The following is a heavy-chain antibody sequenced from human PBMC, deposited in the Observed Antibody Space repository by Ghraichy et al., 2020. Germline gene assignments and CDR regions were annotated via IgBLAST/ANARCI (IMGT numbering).Heavy chain of an antibody. CDR1: GGTFSSYA. CDR2: IIPIFGTA. D-gene: IGHD2-15*01. CDR3: ARAAFPVVVAATQSWFDP. J-gene: IGHJ5*02. Sequence: SVKVSCKASGGTFSSYAISWVRQAPGQGLEWMGGIIPIFGTANYAQKFQGRVTITADESTSTAYMELSSLRSEDTAVYYCARAAFPVVVAATQSWFDPWGQGTLVTVSS. V-gene: IGHV1-69*13.